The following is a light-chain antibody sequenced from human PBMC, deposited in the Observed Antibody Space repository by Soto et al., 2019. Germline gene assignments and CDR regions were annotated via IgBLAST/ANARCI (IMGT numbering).Light chain of an antibody. CDR3: GTWDTKLNAVV. Sequence: QSVLTQPPSMSAAPGQKVTITCSGSSSNVGNNFVSWYQQLPGTAPKLLIFENSQRPSGIPDRLFGSKSGTSATLAITGPQTGDQAVYYCGTWDTKLNAVVFGGGTKVTVL. CDR2: ENS. V-gene: IGLV1-51*01. J-gene: IGLJ2*01. CDR1: SSNVGNNF.